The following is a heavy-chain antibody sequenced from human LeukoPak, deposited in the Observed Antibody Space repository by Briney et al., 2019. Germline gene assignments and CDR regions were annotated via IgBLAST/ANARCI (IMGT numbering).Heavy chain of an antibody. Sequence: SQTLSLTCAISGDSVSINSAAWNSIRQSPSRGLEWLGWTYYRSKWYNDYEVSVKSRIIINPDTSKNEFFLQLSSVTPEDTAVYYCARGVGSSSNYYFDYWGQGTLVTVSS. J-gene: IGHJ4*02. CDR2: TYYRSKWYN. CDR3: ARGVGSSSNYYFDY. V-gene: IGHV6-1*01. CDR1: GDSVSINSAA. D-gene: IGHD6-13*01.